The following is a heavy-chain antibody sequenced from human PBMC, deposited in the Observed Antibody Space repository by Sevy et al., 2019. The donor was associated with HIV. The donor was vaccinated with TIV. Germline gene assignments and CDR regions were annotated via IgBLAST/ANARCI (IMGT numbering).Heavy chain of an antibody. V-gene: IGHV3-11*04. D-gene: IGHD2-21*02. CDR2: ISTSGSTT. Sequence: GGSLRLSCAASGISFSDHYMSWVRQAPGKGLEWISYISTSGSTTYYADSVKGRHTISRDNGKKSLYQQMNGLTVEDTAVHYCARDQTSRPNGGDSDDAFDIWGRGTMVTVSS. J-gene: IGHJ3*02. CDR3: ARDQTSRPNGGDSDDAFDI. CDR1: GISFSDHY.